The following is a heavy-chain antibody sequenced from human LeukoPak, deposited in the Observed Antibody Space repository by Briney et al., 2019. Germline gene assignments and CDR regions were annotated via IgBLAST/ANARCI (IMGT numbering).Heavy chain of an antibody. V-gene: IGHV3-30*02. Sequence: PGGSLRLSCAASGFTFSRYGMHWVRQAPGEGLEWVAFIRYDGSNKYYADSVKGRFTISRDNSKNTLYLQMNSLRAEDTAVYYCAKDATPRIAVAGPPGYWGQGTLVTVSA. D-gene: IGHD6-19*01. CDR2: IRYDGSNK. J-gene: IGHJ4*02. CDR1: GFTFSRYG. CDR3: AKDATPRIAVAGPPGY.